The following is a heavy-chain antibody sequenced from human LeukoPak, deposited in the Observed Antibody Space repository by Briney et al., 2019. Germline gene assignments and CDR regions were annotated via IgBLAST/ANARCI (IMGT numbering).Heavy chain of an antibody. CDR3: AKDAAGPEY. J-gene: IGHJ4*02. V-gene: IGHV3-33*06. CDR1: GFTFSSYG. D-gene: IGHD6-13*01. Sequence: GRSLRLSCAASGFTFSSYGMHWVRQAPGKGLEWVAVIWYDGSNKYYADSVKGRFTISRDNSKNTLYLQMNSLRAEDTAVYYCAKDAAGPEYWGQGTLVTVSS. CDR2: IWYDGSNK.